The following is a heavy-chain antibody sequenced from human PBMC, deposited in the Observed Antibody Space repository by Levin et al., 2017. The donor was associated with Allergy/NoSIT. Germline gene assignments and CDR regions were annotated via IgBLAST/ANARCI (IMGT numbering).Heavy chain of an antibody. D-gene: IGHD3-22*01. V-gene: IGHV3-9*01. J-gene: IGHJ3*02. CDR3: AKETRYYYDSSGHPSRAFDS. CDR1: GFTFDDYA. Sequence: GGSLRLSCAASGFTFDDYAMHWVRQAPGKGLEWVSGISWNSGSIGYADSVKGRFTISRDNAKNSLYLQMNSLRAEDTALYYCAKETRYYYDSSGHPSRAFDSWGQGTMVTVSS. CDR2: ISWNSGSI.